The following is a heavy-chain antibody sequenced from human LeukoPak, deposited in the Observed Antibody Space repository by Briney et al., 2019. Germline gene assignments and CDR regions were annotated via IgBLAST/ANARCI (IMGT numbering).Heavy chain of an antibody. V-gene: IGHV4-59*01. J-gene: IGHJ6*02. D-gene: IGHD3-10*01. Sequence: SETLSLTCTVSGGSISGYYWNWIRQPPGKGLEWIGYIHYSGSTNYNPSLESRVTISLDTSKNQFSLKLNSVTAADTAVYYCARDYYGSGSYYSHFYGMDVWGQGTTVTVSS. CDR3: ARDYYGSGSYYSHFYGMDV. CDR1: GGSISGYY. CDR2: IHYSGST.